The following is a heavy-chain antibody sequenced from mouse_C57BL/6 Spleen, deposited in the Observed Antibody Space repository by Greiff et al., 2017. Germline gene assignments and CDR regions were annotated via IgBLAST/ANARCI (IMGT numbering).Heavy chain of an antibody. CDR1: GYTFTSYW. CDR3: AIEGFPYYAMDY. J-gene: IGHJ4*01. Sequence: QVQLQQPGAELVKPGDSVKVSCKASGYTFTSYWLHWVKQRPGQGLEWIGRSHPSDSDTNYNQKFKSKATLTVDKSSSPAYMQLSSLTSEDSAVYYCAIEGFPYYAMDYWGQGTSVTVSS. CDR2: SHPSDSDT. V-gene: IGHV1-74*01.